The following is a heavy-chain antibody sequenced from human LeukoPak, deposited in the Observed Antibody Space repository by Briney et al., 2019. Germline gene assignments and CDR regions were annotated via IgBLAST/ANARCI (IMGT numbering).Heavy chain of an antibody. CDR1: GGSISSYY. CDR3: ARSRAEWLLYDYYYYGMDV. Sequence: SETLSLTCTVSGGSISSYYWSWIRQPPGKGLEWIGYIYYSGSTNYNPSLKSRVTISVDTSKNQFSLKLSSVTAADTAAYYCARSRAEWLLYDYYYYGMDVWGQGTTVTVSS. CDR2: IYYSGST. V-gene: IGHV4-59*01. D-gene: IGHD3-3*01. J-gene: IGHJ6*02.